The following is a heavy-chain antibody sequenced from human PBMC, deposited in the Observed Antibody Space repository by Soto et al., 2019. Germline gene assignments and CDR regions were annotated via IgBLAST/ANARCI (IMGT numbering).Heavy chain of an antibody. CDR3: KKLPWADYGGIFDP. CDR1: GGSISSYY. V-gene: IGHV4-59*01. Sequence: SETLSLTCTVSGGSISSYYWSLIRQPPGKGLEWIGYIYYTGTTNYNSSLKSRVTISVDTSKNQFSLKLSSVTTADTAVYYCKKLPWADYGGIFDPWGQGTLVTV. J-gene: IGHJ5*02. D-gene: IGHD4-17*01. CDR2: IYYTGTT.